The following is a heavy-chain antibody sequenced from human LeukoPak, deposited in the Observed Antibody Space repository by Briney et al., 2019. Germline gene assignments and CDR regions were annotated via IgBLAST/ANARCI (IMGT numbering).Heavy chain of an antibody. CDR3: ARSEDSGSYSNWFDP. CDR2: IYHSGST. D-gene: IGHD1-26*01. V-gene: IGHV4-4*02. Sequence: SGTLSLTCAVSGGSISSSNWWSWVRQPPGKGLEWIGSIYHSGSTYYNPSLKSRVTISVDTSKNQFSLKLSSVTAADTAVYYCARSEDSGSYSNWFDPWGQGTLVTVSS. J-gene: IGHJ5*02. CDR1: GGSISSSNW.